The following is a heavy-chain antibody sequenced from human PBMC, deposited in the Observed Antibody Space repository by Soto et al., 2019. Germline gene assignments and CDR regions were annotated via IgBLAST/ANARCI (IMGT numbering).Heavy chain of an antibody. V-gene: IGHV4-31*03. Sequence: QVQLQESGPGLVKPSQTLSLTCTVSGGSINSGGYYWSWIRQHPGKGLEWIGYIYYSGSTYYNPSHKSRVTISVDTSKNQFSLKLSSVTAADTAVYYCARVGTTKDYYDSSGFYPYYFDYWGQGTLVTVSS. J-gene: IGHJ4*02. CDR3: ARVGTTKDYYDSSGFYPYYFDY. CDR2: IYYSGST. CDR1: GGSINSGGYY. D-gene: IGHD3-22*01.